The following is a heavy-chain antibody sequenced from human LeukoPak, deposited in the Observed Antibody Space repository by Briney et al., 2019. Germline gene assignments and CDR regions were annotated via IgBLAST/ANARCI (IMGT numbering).Heavy chain of an antibody. CDR2: IIPIFGTA. J-gene: IGHJ5*02. Sequence: SVKVSCKASGGTFSSYAISWVRQAPGQGLEWMGGIIPIFGTANYAQKFQGRVTITADESTSTAYMELSSLRSEDTAVYYCARDGSLAAAGPNNWFDPWGQGTLVTVSS. D-gene: IGHD6-13*01. CDR3: ARDGSLAAAGPNNWFDP. V-gene: IGHV1-69*13. CDR1: GGTFSSYA.